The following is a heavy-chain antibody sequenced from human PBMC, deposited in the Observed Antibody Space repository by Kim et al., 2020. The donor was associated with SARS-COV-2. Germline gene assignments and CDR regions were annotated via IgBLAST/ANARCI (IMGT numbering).Heavy chain of an antibody. CDR2: T. J-gene: IGHJ3*02. V-gene: IGHV3-49*02. CDR3: SRGVGIYAFDI. Sequence: TENAASVKGRFTIQRDDSKSMAYLQMNSLKTEDTAVYYCSRGVGIYAFDIWGQGTMVTVSS. D-gene: IGHD7-27*01.